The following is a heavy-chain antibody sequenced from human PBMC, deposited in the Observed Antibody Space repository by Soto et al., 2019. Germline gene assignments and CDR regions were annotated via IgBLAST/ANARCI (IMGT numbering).Heavy chain of an antibody. CDR2: INAGNGNT. J-gene: IGHJ4*02. D-gene: IGHD6-13*01. Sequence: QVQLVQSGAEVKKPGASVNVSCKASGYTFTSYAMHWVRQAPGQRLEWMGWINAGNGNTKYSQKFQGRVTITRDTSASTAYMELSSLRSEDTAVYYCSRQGEQLVLRCWGQGTLVTVSS. CDR3: SRQGEQLVLRC. CDR1: GYTFTSYA. V-gene: IGHV1-3*01.